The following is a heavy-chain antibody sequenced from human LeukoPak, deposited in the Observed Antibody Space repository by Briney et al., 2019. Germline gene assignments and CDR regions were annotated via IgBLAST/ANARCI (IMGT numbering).Heavy chain of an antibody. J-gene: IGHJ4*02. Sequence: RAGGSLRLSCAVSGFTFSSYEMNWVRQAPGKGLEWVSYITSRGSSTHYADSVKGRFTISRGNAKNSLYLQMNSLRAEDTAVYYCARDLGGYDFGYWGQGTLVTVSS. CDR3: ARDLGGYDFGY. CDR2: ITSRGSST. CDR1: GFTFSSYE. D-gene: IGHD5-12*01. V-gene: IGHV3-48*03.